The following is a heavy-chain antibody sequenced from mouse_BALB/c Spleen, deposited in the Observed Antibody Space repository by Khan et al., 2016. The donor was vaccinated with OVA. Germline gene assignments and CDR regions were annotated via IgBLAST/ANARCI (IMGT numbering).Heavy chain of an antibody. D-gene: IGHD2-3*01. J-gene: IGHJ2*01. V-gene: IGHV1-77*01. CDR2: IYPGSGNT. CDR3: ARMDTTSLDY. Sequence: QVRLQQSGTELARPGAAVTLSCKASGFTFTDYYITWVKQRPGQGPEWIGEIYPGSGNTYYNAKFKGKATLTADKSSNTVYMQLSSLTSEDSAVYVCARMDTTSLDYWGQGTPLTVSS. CDR1: GFTFTDYY.